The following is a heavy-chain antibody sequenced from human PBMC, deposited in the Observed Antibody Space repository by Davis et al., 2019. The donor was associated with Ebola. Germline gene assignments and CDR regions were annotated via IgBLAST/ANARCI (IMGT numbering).Heavy chain of an antibody. CDR1: GGTFSSYA. CDR2: ISAYNGNT. CDR3: ARSAITIFGVPMGWFDP. V-gene: IGHV1-18*01. Sequence: ASVNVSCKASGGTFSSYAISWVRQAPGQGLEWMGWISAYNGNTNYAQKLQGRVTMTTDTSTNTAYMELRSLRSDDTAVYYCARSAITIFGVPMGWFDPWGQGTLVTVSS. J-gene: IGHJ5*02. D-gene: IGHD3-3*01.